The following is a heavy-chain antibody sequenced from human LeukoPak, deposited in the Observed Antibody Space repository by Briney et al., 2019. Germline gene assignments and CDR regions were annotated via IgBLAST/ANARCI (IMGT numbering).Heavy chain of an antibody. Sequence: GGSLRLSCAASGFSSSSYSMNWVRQAPGKGLEWVSAISGSGGSTYYADSVKGRFTISRDNSKNTLYLQMNSLRAEDTAVYYCAKDPDYYGSGSADYWGQGTLVTVSS. D-gene: IGHD3-10*01. J-gene: IGHJ4*02. CDR2: ISGSGGST. V-gene: IGHV3-23*01. CDR3: AKDPDYYGSGSADY. CDR1: GFSSSSYS.